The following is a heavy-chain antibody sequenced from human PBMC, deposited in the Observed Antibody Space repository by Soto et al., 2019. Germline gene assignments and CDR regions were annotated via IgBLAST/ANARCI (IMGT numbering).Heavy chain of an antibody. D-gene: IGHD3-22*01. CDR1: GYTFTSYY. V-gene: IGHV1-46*01. CDR3: AKVGTMMTQRDAFDI. Sequence: QVQLVQSGAEVKKPGASVKVSCKASGYTFTSYYMHWVRQAPGQGLEWMGIINPSGGSTSYAQKARDRVTMTRDTSTSTVYMELSSLRSEDTAVYYCAKVGTMMTQRDAFDIWGQGTMVTVSS. CDR2: INPSGGST. J-gene: IGHJ3*02.